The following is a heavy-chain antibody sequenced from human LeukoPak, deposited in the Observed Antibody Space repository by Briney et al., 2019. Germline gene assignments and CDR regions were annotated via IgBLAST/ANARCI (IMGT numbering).Heavy chain of an antibody. CDR2: NSAYNGNT. J-gene: IGHJ5*02. CDR1: GYTFTSYG. CDR3: ARVSSSNSLSNWFDP. Sequence: ASVKVSCKASGYTFTSYGISWVRQAPGQGLEWMGWNSAYNGNTNYAQKLQGRVTMTTDTSTSTAYMELRSLRSDDTAVYYCARVSSSNSLSNWFDPWGQGTLVTVSS. V-gene: IGHV1-18*01. D-gene: IGHD6-6*01.